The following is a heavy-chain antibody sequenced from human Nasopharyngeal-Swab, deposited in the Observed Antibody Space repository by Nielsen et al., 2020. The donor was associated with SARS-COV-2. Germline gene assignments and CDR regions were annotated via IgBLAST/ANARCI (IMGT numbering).Heavy chain of an antibody. CDR1: GFTFSTYD. V-gene: IGHV3-66*01. J-gene: IGHJ4*02. D-gene: IGHD3-16*01. CDR2: IYSGGST. CDR3: ARGGGVGYDFDY. Sequence: GGSLRLSCAASGFTFSTYDMSWVRQAPGKGLEWVSVIYSGGSTYYADSVKGRFTISRDNSKNTLYLQMNSLRAEDTAVYYCARGGGVGYDFDYWGQGTLVTVSS.